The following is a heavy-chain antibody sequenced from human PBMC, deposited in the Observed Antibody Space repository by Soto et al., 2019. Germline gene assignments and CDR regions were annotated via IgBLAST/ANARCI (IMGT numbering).Heavy chain of an antibody. J-gene: IGHJ6*02. CDR1: GFTFSTNA. Sequence: GGSLILSCVVSGFTFSTNAMSWVRQAPRKGLEWVSGISRSGGSTYYADSVKGRFTISRDKSKNTLYLQMNSLRGEDTAVYFCARALHPYGMDVWGQGTTVTVSS. V-gene: IGHV3-23*01. CDR3: ARALHPYGMDV. CDR2: ISRSGGST. D-gene: IGHD4-4*01.